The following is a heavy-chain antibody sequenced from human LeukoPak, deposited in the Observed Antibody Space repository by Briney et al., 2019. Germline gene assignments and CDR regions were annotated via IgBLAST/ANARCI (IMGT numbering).Heavy chain of an antibody. Sequence: SGGSLRLSCAASGFTFSSYWMSWVRQAPGKGLEWVANIKQDGSEEYYVDSVKGRFTISRDNSKSTLYLQMNSLRAEDTAVYYCARATPVDVWGKGTTVTVSS. CDR1: GFTFSSYW. J-gene: IGHJ6*04. V-gene: IGHV3-7*01. CDR2: IKQDGSEE. CDR3: ARATPVDV.